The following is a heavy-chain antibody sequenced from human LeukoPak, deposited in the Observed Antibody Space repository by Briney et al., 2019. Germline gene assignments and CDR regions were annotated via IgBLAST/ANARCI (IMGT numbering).Heavy chain of an antibody. Sequence: NSSETLSLTCSVSTYSIPGTYYWGWIRQPPGKGLEWIGSVNLSGHTYYNPSLKSRVTISVGRSKNQFSLKLRSVTAADTAVYYCARQVATKGEWAFDIWGQGTMVTASS. CDR2: VNLSGHT. J-gene: IGHJ3*02. CDR3: ARQVATKGEWAFDI. CDR1: TYSIPGTYY. V-gene: IGHV4-38-2*02. D-gene: IGHD5-12*01.